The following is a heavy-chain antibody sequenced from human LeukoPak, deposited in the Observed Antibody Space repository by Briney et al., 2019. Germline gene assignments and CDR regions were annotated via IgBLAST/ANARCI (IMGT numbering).Heavy chain of an antibody. D-gene: IGHD1-7*01. CDR2: IYHSGST. Sequence: SQTLSLTCAVSGGSISSGDYSWGWIRQPPGKSLEWIGYIYHSGSTYYNPSLKSRVTISVDRSKNQFSLNLSSVTAADTAVYYCARGGRTSWFDPWGQGTLVTVSS. CDR1: GGSISSGDYS. J-gene: IGHJ5*02. V-gene: IGHV4-30-2*01. CDR3: ARGGRTSWFDP.